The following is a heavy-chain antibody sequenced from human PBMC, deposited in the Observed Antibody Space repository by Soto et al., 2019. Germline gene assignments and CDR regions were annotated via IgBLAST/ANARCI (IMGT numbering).Heavy chain of an antibody. Sequence: GGSLRLSCAVPGFTFSSYAVSWVRQAPGKGLEWVSAISGSGDSTYYADSVKGRFTISRDNSKNTLYLQMNSLRAEDTAVYYCAKEPCSTTCYYWFGPWGQGTLVTVSS. CDR1: GFTFSSYA. J-gene: IGHJ5*02. V-gene: IGHV3-23*01. CDR3: AKEPCSTTCYYWFGP. CDR2: ISGSGDST. D-gene: IGHD2-2*01.